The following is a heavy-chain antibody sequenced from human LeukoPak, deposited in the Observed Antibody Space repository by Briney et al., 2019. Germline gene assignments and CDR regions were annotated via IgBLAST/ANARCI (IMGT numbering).Heavy chain of an antibody. CDR2: IYTSGST. V-gene: IGHV4-61*02. Sequence: PSETLSLTCTVSGGSISSGSYYWSWIRQPAGKGLEWIGRIYTSGSTNYNPSLKSRVTISVDTSKNQFSLKLSSVTAADTAVYYCARGLYHGSGSYYTLPRRNYYGMDVWGQGTTVTVSS. D-gene: IGHD3-10*01. CDR3: ARGLYHGSGSYYTLPRRNYYGMDV. J-gene: IGHJ6*02. CDR1: GGSISSGSYY.